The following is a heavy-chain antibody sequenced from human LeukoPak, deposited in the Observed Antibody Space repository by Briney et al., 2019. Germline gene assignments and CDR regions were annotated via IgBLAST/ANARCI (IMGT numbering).Heavy chain of an antibody. CDR3: ARDLRCSSTSCYRFDY. V-gene: IGHV4-30-2*01. CDR2: IYHSGST. D-gene: IGHD2-2*01. J-gene: IGHJ4*02. Sequence: SETLSLTCAVSGGSISSGGYSWSWIRQPPGKGLEWIGYIYHSGSTYYNPSLKSRVTISVDRSKNQFSLKLSSVTAADTAVYYCARDLRCSSTSCYRFDYWGQGTLVTVSS. CDR1: GGSISSGGYS.